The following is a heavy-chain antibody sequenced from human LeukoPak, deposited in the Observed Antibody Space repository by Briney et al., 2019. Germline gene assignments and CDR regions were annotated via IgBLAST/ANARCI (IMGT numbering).Heavy chain of an antibody. J-gene: IGHJ3*02. CDR1: GFTFSSYW. D-gene: IGHD3-22*01. Sequence: GGSLRLSCAASGFTFSSYWMSWVRQAPGKGLEWVANIKQEGSENYYVDSVKGRFTISRDNAKNSLYLQMNSLRAEDTAVYYCARSYGDYYYDSSGYYADAFDIWGQGTMVTVSS. V-gene: IGHV3-7*03. CDR3: ARSYGDYYYDSSGYYADAFDI. CDR2: IKQEGSEN.